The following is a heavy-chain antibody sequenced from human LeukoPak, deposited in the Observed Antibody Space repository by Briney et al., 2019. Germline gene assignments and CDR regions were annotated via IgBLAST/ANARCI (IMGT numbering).Heavy chain of an antibody. Sequence: GRSLRLSCAASGFTFSSYGMHWVRQAPGKGLEWVAVISYDESNKYYADSVKGRFTISRDNSKNTLYLQMNSLRAEDTAVYYCAKDGTGGYYYLDYWGQGTLVTVSS. CDR3: AKDGTGGYYYLDY. D-gene: IGHD3-22*01. CDR1: GFTFSSYG. V-gene: IGHV3-30*18. J-gene: IGHJ4*02. CDR2: ISYDESNK.